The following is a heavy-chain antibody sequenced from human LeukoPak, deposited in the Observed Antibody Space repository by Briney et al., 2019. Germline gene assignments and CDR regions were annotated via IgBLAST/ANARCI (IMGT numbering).Heavy chain of an antibody. V-gene: IGHV3-7*01. CDR3: ARLTGTTGFDY. CDR1: GFPFSIYW. Sequence: GGSLRLSCAASGFPFSIYWMRSVRQAPRKGLEWVANIKKDGSDKYYVHSVKGRFTISRDNAKNSLFLQLNSLRADDTAVYYCARLTGTTGFDYWGQGTLVTVSS. J-gene: IGHJ4*02. CDR2: IKKDGSDK. D-gene: IGHD1-1*01.